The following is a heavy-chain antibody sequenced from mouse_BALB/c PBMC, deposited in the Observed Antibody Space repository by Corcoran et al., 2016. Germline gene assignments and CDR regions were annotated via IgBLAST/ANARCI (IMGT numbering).Heavy chain of an antibody. Sequence: QIQLVQSGPELKKPGETVRISCKASGYTFTTAGMQWVQKMPGKGLKWIGWINTHSGVPKYAEDFKGRFAFSLETSASTAYLQISNLKNEDTATYFCARIGTENPFAYWGLGTLVTVSA. CDR3: ARIGTENPFAY. V-gene: IGHV9-4*02. CDR1: GYTFTTAG. D-gene: IGHD4-1*01. J-gene: IGHJ3*01. CDR2: INTHSGVP.